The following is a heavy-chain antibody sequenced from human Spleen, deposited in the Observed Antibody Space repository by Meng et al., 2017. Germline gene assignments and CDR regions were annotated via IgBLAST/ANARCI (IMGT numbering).Heavy chain of an antibody. CDR2: IFSSGST. J-gene: IGHJ4*02. Sequence: SETLSLTCTVSGGSLSPYSWNWVRQHPGKGLEWIGYIFSSGSTNSNPSLKSRVTISVDTSTNQFSLKLASVTAADTAVYYCARALKGQPLDYFDQWGQGTLVTVSS. CDR3: ARALKGQPLDYFDQ. CDR1: GGSLSPYS. D-gene: IGHD6-13*01. V-gene: IGHV4-59*01.